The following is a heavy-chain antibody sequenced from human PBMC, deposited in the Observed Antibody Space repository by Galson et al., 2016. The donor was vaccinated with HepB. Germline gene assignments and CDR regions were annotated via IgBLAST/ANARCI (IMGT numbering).Heavy chain of an antibody. CDR2: IDTSSTYI. CDR1: GFTFSTYN. Sequence: SLRLSCAASGFTFSTYNMNWVRQAPGKGLGWVSTIDTSSTYIYYADSVKGRFTISRDNAKNSLYLQMSSLRAEDTAVYYCARWRGGYFDSWGQGTLVTVSS. D-gene: IGHD2-15*01. CDR3: ARWRGGYFDS. V-gene: IGHV3-21*01. J-gene: IGHJ4*02.